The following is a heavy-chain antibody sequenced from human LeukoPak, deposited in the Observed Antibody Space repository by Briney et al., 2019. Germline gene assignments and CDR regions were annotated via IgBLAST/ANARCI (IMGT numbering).Heavy chain of an antibody. CDR1: GFTFSSYD. J-gene: IGHJ6*02. D-gene: IGHD1-1*01. CDR2: IGTAGDT. Sequence: GGSLRLSCVASGFTFSSYDMHWVRQATGKGLEWVSAIGTAGDTYYPGSVKGRFTISRENAKNSLYLQMNSLRAGDTAVYYCARAPGTTHYYGMDVWGQGTTVTVSS. CDR3: ARAPGTTHYYGMDV. V-gene: IGHV3-13*01.